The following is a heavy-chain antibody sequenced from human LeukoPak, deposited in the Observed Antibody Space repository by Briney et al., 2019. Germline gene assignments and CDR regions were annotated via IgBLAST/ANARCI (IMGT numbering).Heavy chain of an antibody. CDR1: GFTFSSYA. V-gene: IGHV3-30-3*01. CDR3: ASFSVLLWFGESGGNDY. J-gene: IGHJ4*02. Sequence: GGSLRLSCAASGFTFSSYAMHRVRQAPGKGRGGVAVISYDGSNKYYADSVKGRFTISRDNAKNTLYLQMNSLRAEDTAVYYCASFSVLLWFGESGGNDYWGQGTLVTVSS. D-gene: IGHD3-10*01. CDR2: ISYDGSNK.